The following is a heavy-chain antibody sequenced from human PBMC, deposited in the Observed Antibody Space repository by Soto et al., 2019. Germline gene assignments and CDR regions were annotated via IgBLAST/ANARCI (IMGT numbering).Heavy chain of an antibody. Sequence: QVQLQESGPGLVKPSETLSLACTVSGGSVTSRTYYWSWMREPPGKGLEWIGYINYTGSTDYNLSLKRRVTRSPAPSKKQCSLSLTSVTAADAAVYYCAREAEFACLRKFDYWGKGTLVTVSS. CDR2: INYTGST. CDR3: AREAEFACLRKFDY. CDR1: GGSVTSRTYY. V-gene: IGHV4-61*01. D-gene: IGHD3-16*01. J-gene: IGHJ4*02.